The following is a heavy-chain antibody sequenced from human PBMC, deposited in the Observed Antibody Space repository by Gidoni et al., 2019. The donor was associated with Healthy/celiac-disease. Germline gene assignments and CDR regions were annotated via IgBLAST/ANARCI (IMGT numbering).Heavy chain of an antibody. CDR3: AKASGGVAGQKSFIDY. Sequence: EVQLLESGGGLVQPGGSLRLSCAASAFTFSSYAMSWVRQAPGTGLEWVSAISGSGGSTYYADSVKGRFTISRDNSKNTLYLQMNSLRAEDTAVYYCAKASGGVAGQKSFIDYWGQGTLVTVSS. J-gene: IGHJ4*02. D-gene: IGHD6-19*01. CDR1: AFTFSSYA. CDR2: ISGSGGST. V-gene: IGHV3-23*01.